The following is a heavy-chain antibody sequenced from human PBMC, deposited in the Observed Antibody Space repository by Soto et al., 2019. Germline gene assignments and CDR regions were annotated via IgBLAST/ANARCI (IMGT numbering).Heavy chain of an antibody. D-gene: IGHD2-8*01. V-gene: IGHV3-64*01. CDR1: GFTFSTYA. CDR2: ISSNGRST. CDR3: ARDRRTNGVCYAPSDY. J-gene: IGHJ4*02. Sequence: PGGSLRLSCATSGFTFSTYAMHWVRQAPGKGLEYVSAISSNGRSTYYANSVKGRFTISRDNSKNTLYLQMDSLRAEDMAVYYCARDRRTNGVCYAPSDYWGQGTLVTVSS.